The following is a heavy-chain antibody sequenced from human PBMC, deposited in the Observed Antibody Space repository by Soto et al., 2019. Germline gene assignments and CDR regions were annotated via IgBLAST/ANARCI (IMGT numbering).Heavy chain of an antibody. J-gene: IGHJ6*03. CDR3: AKVGNCSSTSCYYYYYYYRDV. CDR1: GFTFSSYA. D-gene: IGHD2-2*01. Sequence: GGSLRLSCAASGFTFSSYAMSWVRQAPGKGLEWVSAISGSGGSTYYADSVKGRFTISRDNSKNTLYLQMNSLRAEDTAVYYCAKVGNCSSTSCYYYYYYYRDVWGKGTTVTVSS. CDR2: ISGSGGST. V-gene: IGHV3-23*01.